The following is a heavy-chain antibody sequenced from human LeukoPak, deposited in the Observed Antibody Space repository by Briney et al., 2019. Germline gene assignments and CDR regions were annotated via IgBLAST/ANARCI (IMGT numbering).Heavy chain of an antibody. J-gene: IGHJ3*02. D-gene: IGHD1-26*01. Sequence: PSETLSLTCTVSGGSISSYYWSWIRQPPGKGLEWIGYIYYSGSTNYNPSLKSRVTISVDTSKNQFSLKLSSVTAADTAVCYCARASGSYYTVDDAFDIWGQGTMVTVSS. CDR1: GGSISSYY. CDR2: IYYSGST. CDR3: ARASGSYYTVDDAFDI. V-gene: IGHV4-59*01.